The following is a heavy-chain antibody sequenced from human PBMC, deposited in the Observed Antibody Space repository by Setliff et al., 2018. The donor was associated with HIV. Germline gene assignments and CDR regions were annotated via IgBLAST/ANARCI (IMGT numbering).Heavy chain of an antibody. CDR2: IFYTGST. CDR1: GGSISSSTYY. D-gene: IGHD2-8*01. Sequence: SETLSLTCSVSGGSISSSTYYWGWIRQPPGKGLEWIEDIFYTGSTYYNPSLKSRVAISVDTSENQFSLKLNSVTAADTAVYYCARRGRDGVFIMFATGFDPWGQGALVTVPS. CDR3: ARRGRDGVFIMFATGFDP. J-gene: IGHJ5*02. V-gene: IGHV4-39*01.